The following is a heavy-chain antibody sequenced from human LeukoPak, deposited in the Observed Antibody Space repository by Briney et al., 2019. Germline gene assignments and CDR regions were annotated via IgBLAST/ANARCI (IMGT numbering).Heavy chain of an antibody. CDR2: INPSGGST. Sequence: GASVKDSCKASGYTFTSYYMHWVRPAPGQGLEWMGIINPSGGSTSYAQKFQGRVTMARDTSTSTVYMKLSSLRSEDTAVYYCARNTVTTTSGYSYSRGYYGMDVWGQGTTVTVSS. CDR1: GYTFTSYY. CDR3: ARNTVTTTSGYSYSRGYYGMDV. D-gene: IGHD5-18*01. J-gene: IGHJ6*02. V-gene: IGHV1-46*01.